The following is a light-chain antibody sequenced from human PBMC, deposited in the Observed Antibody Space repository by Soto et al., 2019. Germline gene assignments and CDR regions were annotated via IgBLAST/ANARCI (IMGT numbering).Light chain of an antibody. CDR1: SSDIGAYNS. CDR3: SSRTTSNHYV. J-gene: IGLJ1*01. V-gene: IGLV2-14*01. CDR2: EVS. Sequence: QSALTQPASVSGSPGQSMTISCTGTSSDIGAYNSVSWYQQHPGKAPKLMIYEVSNRPSGVSNRFSASKSGNTASLTISGLQAEDEADYYCSSRTTSNHYVFGTGTKVTVL.